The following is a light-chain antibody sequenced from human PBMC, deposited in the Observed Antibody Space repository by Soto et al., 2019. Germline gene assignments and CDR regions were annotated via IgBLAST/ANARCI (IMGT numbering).Light chain of an antibody. Sequence: EIVLTQSPGTLSLSPGGRATLSCRASQRVSSTYLAWYQQKPGQAPRLLIYGASSRATGIPDRFTGSGSGTDFSLTISRLEPEDFAVYYCQQYGSSPQTFGQGTKVEIK. CDR2: GAS. J-gene: IGKJ1*01. CDR3: QQYGSSPQT. CDR1: QRVSSTY. V-gene: IGKV3-20*01.